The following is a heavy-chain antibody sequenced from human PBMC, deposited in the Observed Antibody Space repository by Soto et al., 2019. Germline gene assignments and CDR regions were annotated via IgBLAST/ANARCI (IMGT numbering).Heavy chain of an antibody. CDR2: ISSSSSTI. Sequence: GSLRLSCAASGFTFSSYSMNSVRQAPGKGLEWVSYISSSSSTIYYADSVKGRFTISRDNAKNSLYLQMNSLRDEDTAVYYCARVGNYYDSSGYRFDYWGQGTLVTVSS. D-gene: IGHD3-22*01. V-gene: IGHV3-48*02. CDR3: ARVGNYYDSSGYRFDY. CDR1: GFTFSSYS. J-gene: IGHJ4*02.